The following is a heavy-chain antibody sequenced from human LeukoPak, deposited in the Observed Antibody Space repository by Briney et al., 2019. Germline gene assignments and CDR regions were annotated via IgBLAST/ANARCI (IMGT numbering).Heavy chain of an antibody. CDR2: INHSGST. V-gene: IGHV4-34*01. J-gene: IGHJ4*02. CDR3: ASGRITMVRGYFDY. CDR1: GGSFSGYY. D-gene: IGHD3-10*01. Sequence: SETLSLTCAVYGGSFSGYYWSWIRQPPGKGLEWIGEINHSGSTNYNPSLKSRVTISVDTSKNLFSLKLSSVTAADTAVYYCASGRITMVRGYFDYWGQGTLVTVSS.